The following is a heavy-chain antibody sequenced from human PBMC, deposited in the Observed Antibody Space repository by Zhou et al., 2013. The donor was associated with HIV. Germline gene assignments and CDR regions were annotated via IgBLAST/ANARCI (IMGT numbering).Heavy chain of an antibody. CDR3: ARDQPKPYYYDSRGYYYSGHNWFDP. CDR1: GYTFTAYY. V-gene: IGHV1-3*01. D-gene: IGHD3-22*01. J-gene: IGHJ5*02. Sequence: QVQLVQSGAEVKKPGASVKVSCKASGYTFTAYYMHWVRQAPGQGLEWMGWINAGDDKTKYSQKFQGRVTITRDTSASTVYMELSSLRSEDTAVYYCARDQPKPYYYDSRGYYYSGHNWFDPGPGNPGHRLL. CDR2: INAGDDKT.